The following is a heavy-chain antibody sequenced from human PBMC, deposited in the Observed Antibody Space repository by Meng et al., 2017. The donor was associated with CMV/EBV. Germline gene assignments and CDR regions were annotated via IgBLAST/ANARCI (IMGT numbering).Heavy chain of an antibody. CDR3: TRSWIDSFTPDFDY. J-gene: IGHJ4*02. D-gene: IGHD2-2*03. CDR2: INPNSAGT. V-gene: IGHV1-2*06. CDR1: GYSFIGHY. Sequence: QVQRVQSGSEVKRPGASVKFPCKASGYSFIGHYIHWVRQAPGQGLEWMGRINPNSAGTNYVEKFQGRVTMTRDTSNNIVYMELTRLTSDDTAVYYCTRSWIDSFTPDFDYWGQGTLVTVSS.